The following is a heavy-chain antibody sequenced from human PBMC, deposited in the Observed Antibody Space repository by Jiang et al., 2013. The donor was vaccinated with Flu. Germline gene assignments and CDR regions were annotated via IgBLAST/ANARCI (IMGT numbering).Heavy chain of an antibody. J-gene: IGHJ3*01. D-gene: IGHD5-24*01. Sequence: VQLVESGGGVVQPGTSLRLSCAASGFTFSSYAMHWVRQAPDKGLEWVAVIWYDGSHKFYAESVKGRFTISRDNSRNTVFLQMSSLRAEDTALYYCARSYGMWRQFGGDDAFDVWGQGTMVTVS. CDR3: ARSYGMWRQFGGDDAFDV. CDR2: IWYDGSHK. CDR1: GFTFSSYA. V-gene: IGHV3-33*01.